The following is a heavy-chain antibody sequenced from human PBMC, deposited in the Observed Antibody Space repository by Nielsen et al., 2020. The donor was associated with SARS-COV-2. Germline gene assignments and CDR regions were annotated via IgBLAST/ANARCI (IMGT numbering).Heavy chain of an antibody. Sequence: GGSLRLSCAASGFTFDDYAMHWVRQAPGKGLEWVSGISWNSGSIGYADSVKGRFTISRDNAKNSLYLQMNSLRAEDTALYYCAKDAWFGEESGMDVWGQGTTVTVSS. V-gene: IGHV3-9*01. CDR3: AKDAWFGEESGMDV. J-gene: IGHJ6*02. D-gene: IGHD3-10*01. CDR2: ISWNSGSI. CDR1: GFTFDDYA.